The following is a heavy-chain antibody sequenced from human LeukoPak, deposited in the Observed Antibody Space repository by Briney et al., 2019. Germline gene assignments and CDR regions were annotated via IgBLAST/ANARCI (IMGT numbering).Heavy chain of an antibody. CDR3: VSTAPLRGYSYGTPDYAFDI. CDR2: IYYSGST. Sequence: SETLSLTCTVSGGSISSYYWSWIRQPPGKGLEWIGYIYYSGSTNYNPSLKSRVTISVDTSKNQFSLKLSSVTAADTAVYYCVSTAPLRGYSYGTPDYAFDIWGQGTMVTVSS. CDR1: GGSISSYY. D-gene: IGHD5-18*01. V-gene: IGHV4-59*08. J-gene: IGHJ3*02.